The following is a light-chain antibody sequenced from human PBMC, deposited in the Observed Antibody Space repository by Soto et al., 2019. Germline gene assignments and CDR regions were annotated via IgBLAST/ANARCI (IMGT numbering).Light chain of an antibody. CDR2: DVS. CDR1: SSDVGGYNY. V-gene: IGLV2-14*01. Sequence: QSVLTQPASGSGSPGQSITISCPGTSSDVGGYNYVSWYQQHPGKAPKLMIYDVSDRPSGVSNRFSGSKSGNTASLTISGLQAEDEADYYCSSYTSGFYVFGTGTKVTVL. J-gene: IGLJ1*01. CDR3: SSYTSGFYV.